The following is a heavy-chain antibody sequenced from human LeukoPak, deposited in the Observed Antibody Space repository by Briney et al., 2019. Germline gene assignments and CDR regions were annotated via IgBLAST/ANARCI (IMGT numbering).Heavy chain of an antibody. V-gene: IGHV3-48*01. Sequence: GGSLRLSCAASGFTFSSYSMNWVRQAPGKGLEWVSYISSSSSTIYYADSVKGRFTISRDNSKNTLYLQMNSLRAEDTAVYYCAKAPGGKAYDYWGQGTLVTVSS. CDR2: ISSSSSTI. J-gene: IGHJ4*02. CDR1: GFTFSSYS. D-gene: IGHD3-10*01. CDR3: AKAPGGKAYDY.